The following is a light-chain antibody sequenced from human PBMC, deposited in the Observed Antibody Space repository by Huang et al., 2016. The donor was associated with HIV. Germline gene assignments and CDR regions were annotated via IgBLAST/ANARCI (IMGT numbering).Light chain of an antibody. J-gene: IGKJ3*01. CDR3: QQYDIHPLT. V-gene: IGKV1-8*01. Sequence: IRMTQSPSSLSASPGDRVTITCRANQDINNFLAWYQQRQGSVPKLLRYAASTLQSGVPSRFSGNGSGTDFTLTIGCLHSEDVATYYCQQYDIHPLTFGPGTRVDIK. CDR2: AAS. CDR1: QDINNF.